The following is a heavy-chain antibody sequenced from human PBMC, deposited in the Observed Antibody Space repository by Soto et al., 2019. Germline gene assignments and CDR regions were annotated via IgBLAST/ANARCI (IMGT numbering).Heavy chain of an antibody. V-gene: IGHV3-30*18. J-gene: IGHJ3*02. CDR3: AKTEQLGFWAFDI. Sequence: HPGGSLRLSCAASGFTFSSYGMHWVRQAPGKGLEWVAVISYDGGNKYYAGSVKGRFTISRDNSKNTLYLQMNSLRAEDTAVYYCAKTEQLGFWAFDIWGQGTMVTVSS. D-gene: IGHD6-6*01. CDR1: GFTFSSYG. CDR2: ISYDGGNK.